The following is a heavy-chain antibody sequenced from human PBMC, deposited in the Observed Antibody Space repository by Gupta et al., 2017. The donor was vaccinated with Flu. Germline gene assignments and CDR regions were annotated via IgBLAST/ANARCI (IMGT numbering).Heavy chain of an antibody. Sequence: EVQLLESGGGLVQPGGSLRLSCAASGFTFSSYAMSWVRQAPGKGLDGVSAISGSGGRTYYADSVKGRFTISRDNSKNTRYLQRNSMRAEATAVYYCAKYSVAPRIAVAGADYWGQGTMVTVSS. J-gene: IGHJ4*02. CDR3: AKYSVAPRIAVAGADY. CDR2: ISGSGGRT. D-gene: IGHD6-19*01. V-gene: IGHV3-23*01. CDR1: GFTFSSYA.